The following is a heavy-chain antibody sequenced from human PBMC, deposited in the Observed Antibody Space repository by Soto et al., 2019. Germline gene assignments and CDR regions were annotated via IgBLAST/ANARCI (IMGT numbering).Heavy chain of an antibody. CDR1: GDSIGTYN. Sequence: QVQLQASGPGLVKPSDTLSLTCTVSGDSIGTYNWGWIRQPPGKRLEWIGYIYSNGGTSYNPALKSRGTISADTSTKQFSLRLSSVTAADTAVYYCVRQGIGALRGRVDVWGQGTTVNVSS. CDR3: VRQGIGALRGRVDV. CDR2: IYSNGGT. D-gene: IGHD1-26*01. J-gene: IGHJ6*02. V-gene: IGHV4-59*08.